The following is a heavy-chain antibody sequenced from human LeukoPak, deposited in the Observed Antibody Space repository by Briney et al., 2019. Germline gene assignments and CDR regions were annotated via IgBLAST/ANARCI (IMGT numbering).Heavy chain of an antibody. V-gene: IGHV3-30-3*01. CDR3: ARRDGDSDRGFDY. CDR1: GFTFSNYG. J-gene: IGHJ4*02. CDR2: ISYDGSNK. D-gene: IGHD4-17*01. Sequence: GGSLRLSCAASGFTFSNYGMHWVRQAPGKGLEWVTIISYDGSNKHYADSVKGRFTISRDNSKNTLYLQMNSLRPEDTAVYYCARRDGDSDRGFDYWGQGTLVTVSS.